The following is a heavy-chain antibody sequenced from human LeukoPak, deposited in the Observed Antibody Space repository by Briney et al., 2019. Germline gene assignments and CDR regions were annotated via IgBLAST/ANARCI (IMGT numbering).Heavy chain of an antibody. Sequence: SETLSLTCTVSGGSINNYYWSWIRQPPGKGLEWIGYIDNSGNTKYNPSLWGRVTMFVDTSNNQFSLRLTSLTAADTAVYYCARAATVVTGLWVDYWGQGTLVTVSS. CDR2: IDNSGNT. D-gene: IGHD4-23*01. J-gene: IGHJ4*02. CDR3: ARAATVVTGLWVDY. CDR1: GGSINNYY. V-gene: IGHV4-4*08.